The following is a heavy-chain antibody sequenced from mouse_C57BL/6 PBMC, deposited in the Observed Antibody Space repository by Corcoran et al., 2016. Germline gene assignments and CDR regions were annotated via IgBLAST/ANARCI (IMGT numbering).Heavy chain of an antibody. V-gene: IGHV8-12*01. D-gene: IGHD2-1*01. J-gene: IGHJ2*01. CDR1: GFSLSTSGMG. CDR3: AGRGRDGNLDY. CDR2: IYWDDDK. Sequence: QVTLEESGPGILQSSQTLSLTCSFTGFSLSTSGMGVSWIRQPSGKDLEWRAHIYWDDDKRYNPSLKSRLTISKDTSRNQVFLKITSVDTADTATYSCAGRGRDGNLDYCGQGTTLAVSS.